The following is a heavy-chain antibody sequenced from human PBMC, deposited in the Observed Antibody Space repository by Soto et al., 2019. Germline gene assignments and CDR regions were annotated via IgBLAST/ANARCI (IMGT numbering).Heavy chain of an antibody. CDR1: GFTFRSFV. D-gene: IGHD3-16*01. CDR3: ARWGTRGGLDF. V-gene: IGHV3-30*03. CDR2: TSYDGSNT. J-gene: IGHJ4*02. Sequence: QVQLVESGGGVVQPGTSLRLSCVGSGFTFRSFVIHWVRQAPGKGLEWVALTSYDGSNTYYGDSVKGRFTISRDNSKNTVELQLDSLGVEDTAIYYCARWGTRGGLDFWGQGTLVSVSS.